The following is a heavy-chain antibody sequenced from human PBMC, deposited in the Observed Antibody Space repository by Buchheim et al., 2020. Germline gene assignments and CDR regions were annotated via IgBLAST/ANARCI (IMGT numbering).Heavy chain of an antibody. V-gene: IGHV5-10-1*01. CDR2: IDASDSYA. D-gene: IGHD3-16*02. Sequence: EVQLVQSGAEVKKSGESLKISCQASGYKFTSYWIGWVRHMPGKGLEWIGRIDASDSYANYGPSFEGHVTISLDKSISTAYLQWSSLKASDSAMYYCARHARDDYVWGSYRCDYWGQGT. CDR1: GYKFTSYW. J-gene: IGHJ4*02. CDR3: ARHARDDYVWGSYRCDY.